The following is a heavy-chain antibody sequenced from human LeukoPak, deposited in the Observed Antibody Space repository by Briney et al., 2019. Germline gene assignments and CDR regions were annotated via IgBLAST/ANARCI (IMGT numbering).Heavy chain of an antibody. CDR2: INHGGST. J-gene: IGHJ4*02. D-gene: IGHD1-26*01. CDR1: GASFSGYY. V-gene: IGHV4-34*01. Sequence: PSETLSLTCAVYGASFSGYYWSWIRQPPGKGLEWIGEINHGGSTNYNPSLKSRVTISVEKSKNQLSLRLSSVAAADTAVYYCVRGGGATNISCFDYWGQGTLVTVSS. CDR3: VRGGGATNISCFDY.